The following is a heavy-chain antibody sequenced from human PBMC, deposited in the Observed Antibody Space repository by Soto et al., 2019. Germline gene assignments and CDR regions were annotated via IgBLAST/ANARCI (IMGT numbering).Heavy chain of an antibody. CDR1: GFTFSSYD. Sequence: SLRLSCAASGFTFSSYDMHWVRQATGKGLEWVSAIGTAGGPYYPGSVKGRFTISRENAKNSLYLQMNSLRAGDTAVYYCARAGIAVAGTYAFDIWGQGTMVTVSS. J-gene: IGHJ3*02. D-gene: IGHD6-19*01. CDR2: IGTAGGP. CDR3: ARAGIAVAGTYAFDI. V-gene: IGHV3-13*05.